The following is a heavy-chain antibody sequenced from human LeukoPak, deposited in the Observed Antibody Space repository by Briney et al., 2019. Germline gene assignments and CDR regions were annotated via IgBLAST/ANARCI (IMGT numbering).Heavy chain of an antibody. D-gene: IGHD2-15*01. CDR3: ARDSAARSDL. Sequence: IPSETLSLTCTVSGGSISGHHWSWIRQPPGKGLEWIGYIYANNGGTDYNPSLKSRATISVDRSRNQFSLHLNAVTAADTAVYYCARDSAARSDLWGRGTLVTVAS. CDR2: IYANNGGT. J-gene: IGHJ2*01. CDR1: GGSISGHH. V-gene: IGHV4-59*11.